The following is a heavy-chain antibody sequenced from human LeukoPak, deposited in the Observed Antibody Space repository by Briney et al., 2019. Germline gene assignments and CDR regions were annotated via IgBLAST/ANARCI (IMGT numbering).Heavy chain of an antibody. J-gene: IGHJ4*02. D-gene: IGHD6-13*01. Sequence: ASVKVSCKASGYTFTSYGISWVRQAPGQGLEWMGWIIDYNGNTNYAQEVQGRVTMTTDTSTSTAYMELSRLRSDDTAVYYCAKDFSSNWAHRFDYWGQGTLVTVSS. CDR3: AKDFSSNWAHRFDY. CDR1: GYTFTSYG. V-gene: IGHV1-18*01. CDR2: IIDYNGNT.